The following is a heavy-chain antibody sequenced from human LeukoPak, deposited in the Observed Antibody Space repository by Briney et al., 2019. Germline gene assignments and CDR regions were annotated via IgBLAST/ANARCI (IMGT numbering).Heavy chain of an antibody. Sequence: SQTLSLTCTVSGGSISSGNHFWTWIRQPAGKGLEWIGRIFASGSTDYNPSLESRLTISIDTSKNQFSLRLSSVTAADTAIYFCGFSGGDFWGQGALVTVSS. D-gene: IGHD6-25*01. V-gene: IGHV4-61*02. CDR1: GGSISSGNHF. CDR3: GFSGGDF. J-gene: IGHJ4*02. CDR2: IFASGST.